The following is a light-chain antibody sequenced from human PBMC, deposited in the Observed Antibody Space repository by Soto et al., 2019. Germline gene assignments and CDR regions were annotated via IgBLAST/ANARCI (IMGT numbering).Light chain of an antibody. CDR3: QQYNSFWT. V-gene: IGKV1-5*03. CDR2: KAS. Sequence: DIQMTQSPSTLSASVGDRVTITCRASQSISSSLAWYQQKPGKAPKLLIYKASSLESGVPSRFSGSGSGTEFTLTISSVQPYDFATYYCQQYNSFWTFGQGTKVEI. J-gene: IGKJ1*01. CDR1: QSISSS.